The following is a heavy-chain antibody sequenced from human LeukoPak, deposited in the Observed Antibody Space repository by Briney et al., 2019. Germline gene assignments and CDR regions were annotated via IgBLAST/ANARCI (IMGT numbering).Heavy chain of an antibody. D-gene: IGHD6-19*01. J-gene: IGHJ4*02. CDR2: ISGGGGNT. V-gene: IGHV3-23*01. CDR3: AKAISGWYKFDY. CDR1: GFSVSNNY. Sequence: GGSLRLSCAASGFSVSNNYMSWVRQAPGKGLEWVSAISGGGGNTFYAESVKGRFTISRDNSKNTLYLQMNSLRAEDTAVYYCAKAISGWYKFDYWGQGTLVTVSS.